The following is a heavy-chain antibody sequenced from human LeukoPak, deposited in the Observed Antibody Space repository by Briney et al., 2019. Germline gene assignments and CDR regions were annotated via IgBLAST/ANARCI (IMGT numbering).Heavy chain of an antibody. Sequence: GGSLRLSCAASGFTFSSYWMHWVRQPPGKGLVWVSRINSDGSSTSYADSVKGRFTISRDNAKNTLYLQVTSLRAEDTAVYYCVRGAGSYGGWDYWGQGTLVTVSS. CDR1: GFTFSSYW. J-gene: IGHJ4*02. V-gene: IGHV3-74*01. D-gene: IGHD1-26*01. CDR2: INSDGSST. CDR3: VRGAGSYGGWDY.